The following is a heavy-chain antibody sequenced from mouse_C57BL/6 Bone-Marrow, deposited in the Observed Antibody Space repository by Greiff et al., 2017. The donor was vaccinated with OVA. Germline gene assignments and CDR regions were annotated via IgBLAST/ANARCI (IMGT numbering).Heavy chain of an antibody. J-gene: IGHJ1*03. D-gene: IGHD5-1*01. CDR1: GYTFTDYH. CDR3: ARAVSTTDWYFGV. CDR2: INPNNGGT. Sequence: VQLQQSGPELVKPGASVKIPCKASGYTFTDYHMDWVKQSHGKSLEWIGDINPNNGGTIYNQKFKGKATLTVDKSSSTAYMELRSLTTEDTAVYYCARAVSTTDWYFGVWGTGTTVTVSS. V-gene: IGHV1-18*01.